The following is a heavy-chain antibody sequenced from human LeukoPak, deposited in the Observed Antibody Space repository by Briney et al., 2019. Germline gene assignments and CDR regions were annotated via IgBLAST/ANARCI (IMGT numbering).Heavy chain of an antibody. V-gene: IGHV3-23*01. Sequence: PGGSLRLSCAASGFSFSRAWMSWVRQAPGKGLEWVSAISGSGGSTYYADSVKGRFTISRDNSKNTLYLQMNSLRAEDTAVYYCAKAYSSGWFLGYWGQGTLVTVSS. CDR2: ISGSGGST. CDR3: AKAYSSGWFLGY. D-gene: IGHD6-19*01. J-gene: IGHJ4*02. CDR1: GFSFSRAW.